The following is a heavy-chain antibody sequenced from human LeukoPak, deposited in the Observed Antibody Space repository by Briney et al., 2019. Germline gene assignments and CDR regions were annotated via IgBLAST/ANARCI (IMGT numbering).Heavy chain of an antibody. CDR1: GGSISSTTYY. CDR2: IYYSATT. Sequence: SETLSLTCTVSGGSISSTTYYWGWIRQPPGKGLEWIGTIYYSATTHSNPSLKSRVTISVDTSKNQFSLELSSMTAADTAVYYCARGPTLKYFHHWGQGTLVSVSS. CDR3: ARGPTLKYFHH. V-gene: IGHV4-39*02. J-gene: IGHJ1*01.